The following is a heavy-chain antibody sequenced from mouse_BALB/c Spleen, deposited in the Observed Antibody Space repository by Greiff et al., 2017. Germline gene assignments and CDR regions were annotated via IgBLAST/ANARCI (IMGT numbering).Heavy chain of an antibody. Sequence: QVQLQQPGAELVKPGASVKLSCKASGYTFTSYWMHWVKQRPGQGLEWIGEINPSNGRTNYNEKFKSKATLTVDKSSSTAYMQLSSLTSEDSAVYYCARVRSSPFAYWGQGTLVTVSA. CDR1: GYTFTSYW. V-gene: IGHV1S81*02. CDR2: INPSNGRT. D-gene: IGHD1-1*01. J-gene: IGHJ3*01. CDR3: ARVRSSPFAY.